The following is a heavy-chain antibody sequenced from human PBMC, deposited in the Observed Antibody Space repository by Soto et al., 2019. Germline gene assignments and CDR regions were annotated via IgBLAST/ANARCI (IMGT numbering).Heavy chain of an antibody. J-gene: IGHJ6*02. V-gene: IGHV4-31*03. D-gene: IGHD3-3*01. CDR3: ARDRVYDFWSGYSPIYYYYYGMDV. Sequence: SETLSLTCTVSGGSISSGGYYWIWIRHHPGKGLEWIGYIYYSGSTYYNPSLKSRVTISVDTSKNQFSLKLSSVTAADTAVYYCARDRVYDFWSGYSPIYYYYYGMDVWGQGTTVTVSS. CDR1: GGSISSGGYY. CDR2: IYYSGST.